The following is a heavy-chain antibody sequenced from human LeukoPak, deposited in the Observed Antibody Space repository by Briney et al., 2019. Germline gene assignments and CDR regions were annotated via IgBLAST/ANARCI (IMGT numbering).Heavy chain of an antibody. CDR1: GFDFGAYE. CDR2: LYSGSST. Sequence: GGSLRLSCAASGFDFGAYEMNWVRQAPGKGLEWVSILYSGSSTYYTDSVKGRFTVSRDDSKNTLYLHMNSLGVEDTAVYYCARVGDHYHWYLDVWGRGTLVTVSS. D-gene: IGHD3-10*01. CDR3: ARVGDHYHWYLDV. J-gene: IGHJ2*01. V-gene: IGHV3-53*01.